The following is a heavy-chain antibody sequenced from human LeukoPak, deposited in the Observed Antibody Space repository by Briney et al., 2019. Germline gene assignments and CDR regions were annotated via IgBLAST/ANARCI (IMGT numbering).Heavy chain of an antibody. D-gene: IGHD2-2*01. V-gene: IGHV4-59*01. CDR1: GGSISSYY. J-gene: IGHJ6*03. CDR2: IYYSGST. Sequence: SETLSLTCTVSGGSISSYYWSWIRQPPGKGLEWIGYIYYSGSTNYNPSLKSRVTISVDTSKNQFSLKLSSVTAADTAVYYCARQHCSTISCYHMDAWGKGTTVTVSS. CDR3: ARQHCSTISCYHMDA.